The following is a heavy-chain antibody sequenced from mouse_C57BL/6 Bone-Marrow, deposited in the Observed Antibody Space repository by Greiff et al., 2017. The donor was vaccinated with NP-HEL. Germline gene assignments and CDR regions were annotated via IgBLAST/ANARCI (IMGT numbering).Heavy chain of an antibody. CDR1: GYTFTSYW. J-gene: IGHJ1*01. CDR2: IDPSDSET. V-gene: IGHV1-52*01. CDR3: SSQGGSSYWWYIDV. Sequence: QVQLKESGAELVRPGSSVKLSCKASGYTFTSYWMHWVKQRPIQGLEWIGNIDPSDSETHYNQKFKDKATLTVDKSSSTAYMQLSSLTSEDSAVYYCSSQGGSSYWWYIDVWGPGTTVTVSS. D-gene: IGHD1-1*01.